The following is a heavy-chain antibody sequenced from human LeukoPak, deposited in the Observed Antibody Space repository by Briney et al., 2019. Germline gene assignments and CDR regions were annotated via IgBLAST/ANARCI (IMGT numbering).Heavy chain of an antibody. D-gene: IGHD4/OR15-4a*01. V-gene: IGHV4-59*01. CDR3: ATLTTASYYYYMDV. CDR2: IYYSGST. CDR1: GGSISSYY. Sequence: SETLSLICTVSGGSISSYYWSWIRQPPGKGLEWIGYIYYSGSTNYNPSLKSRVTISVDTSKNQFSLKLSSVTAADTAVYYCATLTTASYYYYMDVWGKGTTVTVSS. J-gene: IGHJ6*03.